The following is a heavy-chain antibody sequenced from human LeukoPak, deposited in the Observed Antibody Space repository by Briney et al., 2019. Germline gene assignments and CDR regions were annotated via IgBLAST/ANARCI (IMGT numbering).Heavy chain of an antibody. CDR1: GGTFSSYA. Sequence: GSSVKVSCKASGGTFSSYAISWVRQAPGQGLEWMGGIIPIFGTANYARKFQGRVTITTDESTSTAYMELSSLRSEDTAVYYCARSAASQHYYYYYMDVWGKGTTVTVSS. CDR2: IIPIFGTA. CDR3: ARSAASQHYYYYYMDV. D-gene: IGHD6-13*01. V-gene: IGHV1-69*05. J-gene: IGHJ6*03.